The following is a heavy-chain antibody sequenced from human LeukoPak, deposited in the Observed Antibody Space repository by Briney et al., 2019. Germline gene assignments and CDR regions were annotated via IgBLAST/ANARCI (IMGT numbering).Heavy chain of an antibody. CDR2: IKQDGSEK. J-gene: IGHJ4*02. CDR3: ARDGYEAAEDY. D-gene: IGHD5-18*01. CDR1: GFTFSSYS. V-gene: IGHV3-7*01. Sequence: GGSLRLSCAASGFTFSSYSMNWVRQAPGKGLEWVANIKQDGSEKYYVDSVKGRFTISRDNAKNSLYLQMNSLRAEDTAVYYCARDGYEAAEDYWGQGTLVTVSS.